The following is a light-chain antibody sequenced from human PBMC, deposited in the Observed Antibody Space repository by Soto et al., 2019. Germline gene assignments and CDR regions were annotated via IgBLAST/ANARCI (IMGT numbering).Light chain of an antibody. CDR3: QHYNNWPLT. J-gene: IGKJ4*01. V-gene: IGKV3-15*01. CDR1: QSVSIN. CDR2: GAS. Sequence: EIVMTQSPATLSVSPGERATLSCRASQSVSINLAWYQQKPGQAPRLLINGASTRATGIPARFSGSGSGREFTLTISSLQSEDFAVYYCQHYNNWPLTFGGGNKVEIK.